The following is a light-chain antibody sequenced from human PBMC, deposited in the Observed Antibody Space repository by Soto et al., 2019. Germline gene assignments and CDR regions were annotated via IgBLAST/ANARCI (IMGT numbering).Light chain of an antibody. CDR2: AIS. J-gene: IGKJ4*01. V-gene: IGKV1-9*01. CDR1: QGVNSY. CDR3: QQLNTYPLT. Sequence: DIQLTQSPSSLSASVGDRVTITCRASQGVNSYLAWYQQKPGQAPKFLIYAISTLQSGVPSRFSGSGSGTDFTLTISSLQPEDFATYYCQQLNTYPLTFGGGTKVEIK.